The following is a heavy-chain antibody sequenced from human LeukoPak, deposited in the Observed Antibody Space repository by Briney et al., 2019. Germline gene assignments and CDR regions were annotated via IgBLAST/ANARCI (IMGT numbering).Heavy chain of an antibody. CDR3: AEGSGGY. V-gene: IGHV4-59*02. D-gene: IGHD1-26*01. J-gene: IGHJ4*02. CDR2: ISNSGST. Sequence: SETLSLTCTVSGASVSRYYWTWTRQPPGKGLEYLGYISNSGSTNYNPSLESRVTLSVDASKNQFSLKMTSVSAADTAVYYCAEGSGGYWGQGILVTVSS. CDR1: GASVSRYY.